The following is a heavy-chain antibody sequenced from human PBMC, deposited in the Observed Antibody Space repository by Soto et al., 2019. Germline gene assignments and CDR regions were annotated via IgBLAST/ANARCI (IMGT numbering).Heavy chain of an antibody. CDR2: ISGSGGST. J-gene: IGHJ3*02. Sequence: EVQLLESGGGLVQPGGSLRLSCAASGFTFSSYAMSWVRQAPGKGLEWVSAISGSGGSTYYADSVKGRFTISRDNSKNTLYLQMNSLRAEDTAVYYCAKDMSLSADYGDYVVSLADAFDIWGQGTMVTVSS. D-gene: IGHD4-17*01. CDR1: GFTFSSYA. CDR3: AKDMSLSADYGDYVVSLADAFDI. V-gene: IGHV3-23*01.